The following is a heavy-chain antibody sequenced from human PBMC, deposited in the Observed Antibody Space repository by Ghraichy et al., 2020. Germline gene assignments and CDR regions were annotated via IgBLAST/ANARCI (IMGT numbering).Heavy chain of an antibody. CDR3: ARDGGDSSGYYGYYFDY. CDR1: GGSISSGGYY. CDR2: IYYSGST. Sequence: SETLSLTCTVSGGSISSGGYYWSWIRQHPGKGLEWIGYIYYSGSTYYNPSLKSRVTISVDTSKNQFSLKLSSVTAADTAVYYCARDGGDSSGYYGYYFDYWGQGTLVTVSS. J-gene: IGHJ4*02. D-gene: IGHD3-22*01. V-gene: IGHV4-31*03.